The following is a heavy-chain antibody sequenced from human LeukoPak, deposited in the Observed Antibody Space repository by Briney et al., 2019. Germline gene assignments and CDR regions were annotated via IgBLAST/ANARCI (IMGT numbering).Heavy chain of an antibody. J-gene: IGHJ4*02. CDR2: ISWDGGST. V-gene: IGHV3-43*01. CDR1: GFTFDDYT. D-gene: IGHD3-9*01. Sequence: SGGSLRLSCAASGFTFDDYTMHWVRQAPGKGLEWVSLISWDGGSTYYADSVKGRFTISRDNGKNSLYLQMNSLRTEDTALYYCAKDPRGDYDILTGYSLPDYWGQGTLVTVSS. CDR3: AKDPRGDYDILTGYSLPDY.